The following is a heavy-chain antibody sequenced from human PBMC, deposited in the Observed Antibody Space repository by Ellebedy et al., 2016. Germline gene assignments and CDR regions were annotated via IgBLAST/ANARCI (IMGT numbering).Heavy chain of an antibody. J-gene: IGHJ4*02. CDR2: IHHSGTT. Sequence: SETLSLXXTVSGYSISSGYSWGWIRQPPERGLEWIGSIHHSGTTYYNPSLKSHVTVSMDTSKNQFSLRLTSVTAADTAVYYCARDNPPTVTTPYFDYWGQGTLVTVSS. CDR1: GYSISSGYS. CDR3: ARDNPPTVTTPYFDY. V-gene: IGHV4-38-2*02. D-gene: IGHD4-17*01.